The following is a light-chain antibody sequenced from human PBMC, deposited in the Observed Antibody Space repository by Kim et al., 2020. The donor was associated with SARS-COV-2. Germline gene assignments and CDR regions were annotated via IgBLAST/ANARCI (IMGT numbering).Light chain of an antibody. CDR2: VKSDGGH. V-gene: IGLV4-69*01. CDR3: QTWGTGMV. J-gene: IGLJ2*01. CDR1: SGHSNYA. Sequence: GASVKITCTLTSGHSNYAIAWHQQRPEKGPRYLMKVKSDGGHTRGDGIPVRFSASSSGAERYLTISNLRSEDEADYYCQTWGTGMVFGGGTQLTVL.